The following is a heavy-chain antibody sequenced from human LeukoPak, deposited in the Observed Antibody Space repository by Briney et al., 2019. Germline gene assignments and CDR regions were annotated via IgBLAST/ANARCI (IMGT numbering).Heavy chain of an antibody. CDR1: GFTFSEYY. CDR3: ARGGAHGMDV. D-gene: IGHD1-26*01. V-gene: IGHV3-11*01. Sequence: PGGSLRLSCAASGFTFSEYYMTWIRQAPGKGQEWVSYICGVYDNIFYGNSVKGRFTISRDNAKKSVYLQMNSLRAEDTAVYYCARGGAHGMDVWGQGTTVTVSS. J-gene: IGHJ6*02. CDR2: ICGVYDNI.